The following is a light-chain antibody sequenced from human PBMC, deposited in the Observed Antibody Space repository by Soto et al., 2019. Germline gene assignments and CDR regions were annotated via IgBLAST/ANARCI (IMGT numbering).Light chain of an antibody. CDR1: SSDVGGSNY. V-gene: IGLV2-14*01. Sequence: QSALTQPASVSGSPGQSITISCTGSSSDVGGSNYVSWYQQYPGKPPRLIVYDVTNRPSGVSNRFSGSKSGSTASQTISGLQAEDEADYYCSSYSSSSTPWVFGGGTQLTVL. CDR2: DVT. J-gene: IGLJ3*02. CDR3: SSYSSSSTPWV.